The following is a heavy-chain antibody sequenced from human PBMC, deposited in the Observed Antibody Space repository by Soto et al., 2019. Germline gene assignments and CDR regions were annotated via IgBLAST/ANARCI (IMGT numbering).Heavy chain of an antibody. D-gene: IGHD6-19*01. Sequence: GASVKVSCKASGGTFSSYAISWVRQAPGQGLEWMGGIIPIFGTANYAQKSQGRVTITADKSTSTAYMELSSLRSEDTAVYYCARDQQVGIAVAGPGGVFDIWGQGTMVTVSS. CDR1: GGTFSSYA. CDR2: IIPIFGTA. CDR3: ARDQQVGIAVAGPGGVFDI. V-gene: IGHV1-69*06. J-gene: IGHJ3*02.